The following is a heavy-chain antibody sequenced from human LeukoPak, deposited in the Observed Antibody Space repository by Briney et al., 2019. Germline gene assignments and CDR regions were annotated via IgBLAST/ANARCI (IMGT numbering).Heavy chain of an antibody. CDR1: GYSFTNYW. J-gene: IGHJ4*02. Sequence: GESLKISCKASGYSFTNYWIGWVRQMPGEGLEWMGVIYPGDSDTTYSPSFQGQVTISADKSISTAYLQWSSLKASDTAMYYCARLSGYIHGTDYWCQGTLVTVSS. CDR2: IYPGDSDT. V-gene: IGHV5-51*01. CDR3: ARLSGYIHGTDY. D-gene: IGHD5-18*01.